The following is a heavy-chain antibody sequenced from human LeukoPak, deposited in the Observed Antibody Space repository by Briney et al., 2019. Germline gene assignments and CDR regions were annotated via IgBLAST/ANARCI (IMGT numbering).Heavy chain of an antibody. V-gene: IGHV3-30*04. CDR1: RFGINSNA. J-gene: IGHJ4*02. CDR2: ISYDGSNK. CDR3: ARDVGLRYSGGILDY. D-gene: IGHD1-26*01. Sequence: GTAERPSWAARRFGINSNAMQWVRQATGKGLEWVAVISYDGSNKYYADSVKGRFTISRDNSKNTLYLQMNSLRAEDTAVYYCARDVGLRYSGGILDYWGQGTLVTVSS.